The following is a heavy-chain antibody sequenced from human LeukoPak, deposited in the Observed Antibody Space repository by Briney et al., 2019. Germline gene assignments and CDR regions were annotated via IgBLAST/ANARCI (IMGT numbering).Heavy chain of an antibody. V-gene: IGHV3-64*02. D-gene: IGHD3-10*01. CDR2: ISSNRGSI. CDR3: ARGGSFTMVRGVINTGNDY. J-gene: IGHJ4*02. Sequence: PGGSLRLSCAASGFTFSSYAMHWVRQAPGKGLEYVSAISSNRGSIYYADSVKGRFTISRDNSKNTLYLQMGSLRAEDTAVYYCARGGSFTMVRGVINTGNDYWGQGTLVTVSS. CDR1: GFTFSSYA.